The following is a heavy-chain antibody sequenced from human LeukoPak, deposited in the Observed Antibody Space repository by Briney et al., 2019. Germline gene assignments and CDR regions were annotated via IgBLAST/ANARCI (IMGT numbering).Heavy chain of an antibody. CDR3: ARVQSARIAAAGTVGY. D-gene: IGHD6-13*01. Sequence: ASVKVSCKVSGYTLTELSMHWVRQAPGKGLEWMGGFDPEDGETIYAQKFQGRVTITRDTSASTAYMELSSLRSEDTAVYYCARVQSARIAAAGTVGYWGQGTLVTVSS. V-gene: IGHV1-24*01. CDR1: GYTLTELS. J-gene: IGHJ4*02. CDR2: FDPEDGET.